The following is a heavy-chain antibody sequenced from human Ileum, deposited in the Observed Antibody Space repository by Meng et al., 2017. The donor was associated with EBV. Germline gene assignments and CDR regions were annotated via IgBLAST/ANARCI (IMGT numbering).Heavy chain of an antibody. Sequence: QVQFVRSGGEVKKPAAAVKVSCKASGYTFTNYGITWVRQAPGQGLEWMGWISAYNGNTNYAQTLQGRVTMTTDTSTSTAYMELGSLRSDDTAVYYCARVEVGITSGDYWGQGTLVTVSS. CDR2: ISAYNGNT. J-gene: IGHJ4*02. CDR3: ARVEVGITSGDY. CDR1: GYTFTNYG. D-gene: IGHD1-26*01. V-gene: IGHV1-18*01.